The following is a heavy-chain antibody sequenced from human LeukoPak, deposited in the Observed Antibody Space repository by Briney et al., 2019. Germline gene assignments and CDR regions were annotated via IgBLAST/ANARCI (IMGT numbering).Heavy chain of an antibody. CDR3: ARGSGTTNYYYYYMDV. Sequence: GGSLRLSCAASGFTFDDYGMSWVRQAPGKGLEWVSGINWSGGSTGYADSVKGRFTISRDNAKNSLYLQMNSLRAEDTALYHCARGSGTTNYYYYYMDVWGKGTTVTIS. CDR1: GFTFDDYG. V-gene: IGHV3-20*01. D-gene: IGHD1-1*01. CDR2: INWSGGST. J-gene: IGHJ6*03.